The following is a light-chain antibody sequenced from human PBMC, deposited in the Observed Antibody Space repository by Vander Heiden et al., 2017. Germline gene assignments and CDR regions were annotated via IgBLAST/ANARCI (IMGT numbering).Light chain of an antibody. CDR1: QSISSW. J-gene: IGKJ2*01. Sequence: IQMTRSPSALSASVGDRVTITCRASQSISSWLAWYQQKPGKAPKLLIYKASSLESGVPSRFSGSGSGTEFTLTISSLQPDDFATDYCQQYNSYPYTFGQGTKLEIK. CDR2: KAS. CDR3: QQYNSYPYT. V-gene: IGKV1-5*03.